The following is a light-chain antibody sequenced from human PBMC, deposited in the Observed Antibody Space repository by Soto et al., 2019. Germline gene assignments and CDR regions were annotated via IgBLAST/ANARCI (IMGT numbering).Light chain of an antibody. CDR2: DAS. CDR3: QQCGSSIT. J-gene: IGKJ5*01. Sequence: DIQMTQSPSTLSASVGDRVTITCRASQSISSWLAWYQQKQGKAPKLLIYDASSLESGVPSRFSGSGSGTEFTLTISSLQPDDFAVYYCQQCGSSITFGQGTRLEIK. CDR1: QSISSW. V-gene: IGKV1-5*01.